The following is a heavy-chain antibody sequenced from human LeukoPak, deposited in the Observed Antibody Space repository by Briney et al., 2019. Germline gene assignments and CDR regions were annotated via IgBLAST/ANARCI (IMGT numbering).Heavy chain of an antibody. J-gene: IGHJ4*02. Sequence: GASVKVSCKASGYTFTSYDINWVRQATGQGPEWMGRMNPNSGNTGYAQKFRGRVSITRDNSTSTAYMELSSLVSEDTAVYYCARFEELSSDDYWGQGTLVTVSS. V-gene: IGHV1-8*03. CDR1: GYTFTSYD. CDR3: ARFEELSSDDY. CDR2: MNPNSGNT. D-gene: IGHD3-16*02.